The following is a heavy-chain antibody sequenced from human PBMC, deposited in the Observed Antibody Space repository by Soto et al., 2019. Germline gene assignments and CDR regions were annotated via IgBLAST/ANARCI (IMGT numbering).Heavy chain of an antibody. V-gene: IGHV3-30*04. CDR2: MPYDGRYK. J-gene: IGHJ4*02. Sequence: QVQLVESGGGVVQPGRSLRLSCVASGFSFTKFAMHWVRQAPGKGLEWVAVMPYDGRYKYYADSVGGRFTISRDNSKNTVYLQMSRPRPDDTAVYYCARRGRVAAATGPGQDYFDYWGQGNLVTVSS. CDR3: ARRGRVAAATGPGQDYFDY. D-gene: IGHD2-15*01. CDR1: GFSFTKFA.